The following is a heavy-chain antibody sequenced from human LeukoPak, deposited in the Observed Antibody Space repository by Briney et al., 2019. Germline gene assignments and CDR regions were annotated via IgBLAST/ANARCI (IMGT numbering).Heavy chain of an antibody. CDR1: GYSFISYY. CDR3: AAWGSSRSPRPDMDV. V-gene: IGHV1-46*04. D-gene: IGHD6-13*01. J-gene: IGHJ6*02. CDR2: IDPRSGGT. Sequence: ASVKVSCKASGYSFISYYLHWVRQPPGQGLQRMGIIDPRSGGTTYAQKLENRVTMTRDTSTSTVYVELSSLRDEDTAMYYCAAWGSSRSPRPDMDVWGQGTKVTVSS.